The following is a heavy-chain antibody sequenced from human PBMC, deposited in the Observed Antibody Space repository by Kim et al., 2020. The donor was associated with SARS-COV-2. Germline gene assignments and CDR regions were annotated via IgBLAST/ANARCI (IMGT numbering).Heavy chain of an antibody. CDR3: ASLIAARSGY. V-gene: IGHV3-48*03. Sequence: GGSLRLSCAASGFTFSSYEMNWVRQAPGKGLEWVSYISSSGSTIYYADSVKGRFTISRDNAKNSLYLQMNSLRAEDTAVYYCASLIAARSGYWGQGTLVTVSS. D-gene: IGHD6-6*01. J-gene: IGHJ4*02. CDR2: ISSSGSTI. CDR1: GFTFSSYE.